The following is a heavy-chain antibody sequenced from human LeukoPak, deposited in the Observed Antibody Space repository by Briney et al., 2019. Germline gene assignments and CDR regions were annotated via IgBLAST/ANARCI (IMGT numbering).Heavy chain of an antibody. J-gene: IGHJ4*02. CDR1: GDSVNSGAFY. Sequence: KSSETLSLTCNVSGDSVNSGAFYWSWIRQPPGKGLEWIGYIYYSGSTYYNPSLKSRVTISVDTSKNQFSLKLSSVTAADTAVYYCARATYYYGSGSYYNPPHFFDYWGQGTLVTVSS. D-gene: IGHD3-10*01. CDR3: ARATYYYGSGSYYNPPHFFDY. V-gene: IGHV4-30-4*08. CDR2: IYYSGST.